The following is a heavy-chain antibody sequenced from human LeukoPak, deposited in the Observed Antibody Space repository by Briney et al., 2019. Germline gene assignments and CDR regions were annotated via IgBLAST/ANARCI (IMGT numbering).Heavy chain of an antibody. J-gene: IGHJ4*02. Sequence: GGSLRLSCTASGFVFNNFGLSWVRQPPGKGLEWVSAIGMGDDTYYADTVRGRFTISRDNSKNTLFLQMNSLSAADTAIYFCAKGFYGSGSSYFDAWGQGTLVFVSS. CDR2: IGMGDDT. CDR1: GFVFNNFG. CDR3: AKGFYGSGSSYFDA. V-gene: IGHV3-23*01. D-gene: IGHD3-10*01.